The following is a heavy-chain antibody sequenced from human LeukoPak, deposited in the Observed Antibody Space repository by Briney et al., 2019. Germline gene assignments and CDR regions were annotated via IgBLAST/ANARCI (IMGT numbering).Heavy chain of an antibody. D-gene: IGHD6-13*01. Sequence: SETLSLTRTVSGGSISSSSYYWGWIRQPPGKGLEWIGSIYYSGSTYYNPSLKSRVTISVDTSKNQFSLKLSSVTAADTAVYYCARDSSSWCYFDYWGQGTLVTVSS. CDR2: IYYSGST. CDR1: GGSISSSSYY. V-gene: IGHV4-39*01. J-gene: IGHJ4*02. CDR3: ARDSSSWCYFDY.